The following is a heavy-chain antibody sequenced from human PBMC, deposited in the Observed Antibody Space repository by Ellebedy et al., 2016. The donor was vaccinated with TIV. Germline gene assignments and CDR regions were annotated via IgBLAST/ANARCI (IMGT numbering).Heavy chain of an antibody. CDR1: GFTFSSYA. Sequence: PGGSLRLSCTASGFTFSSYAMSRVRQAPGKGLEWVAGVNGGGLVIAYADSVKGRFTISRDNSKNTLDLQMNSLRAEDTAIYYCASSRYHYYVGNTVFAYWGRGTLVTVSS. D-gene: IGHD3-10*01. CDR3: ASSRYHYYVGNTVFAY. J-gene: IGHJ4*02. CDR2: VNGGGLVI. V-gene: IGHV3-23*01.